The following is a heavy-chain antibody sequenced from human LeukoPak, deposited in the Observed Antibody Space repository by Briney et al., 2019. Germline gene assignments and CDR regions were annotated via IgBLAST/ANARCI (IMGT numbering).Heavy chain of an antibody. V-gene: IGHV4-61*02. D-gene: IGHD3-22*01. CDR1: GGSISRGSYY. CDR3: ARALSTATYSSGYYLAFDI. J-gene: IGHJ3*02. CDR2: IYTSGST. Sequence: SQTLSLTCTVSGGSISRGSYYWSWIRQPAGKGLEWIGRIYTSGSTNYNPSLKSRVTISVDASKNQFSLKLSSVTAADTAVYYCARALSTATYSSGYYLAFDIWGQGTMVTVSS.